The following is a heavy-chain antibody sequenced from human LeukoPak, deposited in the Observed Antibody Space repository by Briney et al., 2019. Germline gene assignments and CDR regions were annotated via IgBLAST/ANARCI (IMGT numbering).Heavy chain of an antibody. Sequence: SETLSPTCAVSGYSISSGYYWGWIRQPPGQGLEWIGSIYHSGSTYYNPSLKSRVTISVDTSKNQFSLKLNSVTAADTSLYYCARHVVPAAQSSYMDVWGKGTTVTVSS. V-gene: IGHV4-38-2*01. CDR1: GYSISSGYY. CDR3: ARHVVPAAQSSYMDV. J-gene: IGHJ6*03. CDR2: IYHSGST. D-gene: IGHD2-2*01.